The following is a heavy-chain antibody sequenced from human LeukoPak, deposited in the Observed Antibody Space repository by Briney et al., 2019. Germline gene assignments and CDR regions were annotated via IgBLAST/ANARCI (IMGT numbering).Heavy chain of an antibody. J-gene: IGHJ3*02. CDR2: ISGSGGST. CDR3: AKDFGAWSSSPYDAFDI. D-gene: IGHD6-13*01. V-gene: IGHV3-23*01. Sequence: GGSLRLSCAASGFTFSSYAMSWVRQAPGKGLEWVSAISGSGGSTYYADSVKGRFTISRDNSKNTLYLQMNSLRAEDTAVYYCAKDFGAWSSSPYDAFDIWGQGTMVTVSS. CDR1: GFTFSSYA.